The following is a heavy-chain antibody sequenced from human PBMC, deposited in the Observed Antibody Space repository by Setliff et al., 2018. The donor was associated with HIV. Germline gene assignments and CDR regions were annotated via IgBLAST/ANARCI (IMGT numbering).Heavy chain of an antibody. V-gene: IGHV3-21*01. CDR1: GFIFSKYA. D-gene: IGHD3-22*01. CDR3: ARAGVYYDSSGYCIDY. Sequence: GGSLRLSCAASGFIFSKYAMSWVRQAPGKGLEWVSSISGSSYYIYYAESVKGRFTISRDDAKNSLYLQMNSLRAEDTAVYYCARAGVYYDSSGYCIDYWGQGTLVTVSS. J-gene: IGHJ4*02. CDR2: ISGSSYYI.